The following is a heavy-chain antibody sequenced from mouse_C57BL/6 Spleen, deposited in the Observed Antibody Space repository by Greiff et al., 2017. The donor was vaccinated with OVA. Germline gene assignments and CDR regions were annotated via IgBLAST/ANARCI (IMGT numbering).Heavy chain of an antibody. CDR2: ISDGGSYT. CDR3: AREGGDYDAFAY. Sequence: EVKLVESGGGLVKPGGSLKLSCAASGFTFSSYAMSWVRQTPEKRLEWVATISDGGSYTYYPDNVKGRFTISRDNAKNNLYLQMSHLKSEDTAMYYCAREGGDYDAFAYWGQGTLVTVSA. CDR1: GFTFSSYA. J-gene: IGHJ3*01. D-gene: IGHD2-4*01. V-gene: IGHV5-4*01.